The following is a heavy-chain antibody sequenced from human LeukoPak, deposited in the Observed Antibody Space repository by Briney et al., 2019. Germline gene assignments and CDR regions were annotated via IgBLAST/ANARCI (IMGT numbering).Heavy chain of an antibody. Sequence: SETLSLTCTVSGGSMSDYFWSWIRQPPGKGLEWIENIYYSGSTNYNPSLNSRVTISVDTPKNQFSLKLNSVTAADTAVYYCARHGALDCWGQGTLVTVSS. CDR2: IYYSGST. CDR3: ARHGALDC. D-gene: IGHD3-16*01. J-gene: IGHJ4*02. V-gene: IGHV4-59*08. CDR1: GGSMSDYF.